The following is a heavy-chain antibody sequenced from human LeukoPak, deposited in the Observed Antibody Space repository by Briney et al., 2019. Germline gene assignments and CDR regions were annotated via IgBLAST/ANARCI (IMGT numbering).Heavy chain of an antibody. D-gene: IGHD4-17*01. CDR2: ISSSTSYI. CDR1: GFTFSSYS. CDR3: ARAGGSTVSHSDY. V-gene: IGHV3-21*01. J-gene: IGHJ4*02. Sequence: VGSLRLSCAASGFTFSSYSMNWIRQAPGKGLEWVSSISSSTSYIYYADSVKGRFTISKDNAKSSLYLQMNSVRAEDTAVYYCARAGGSTVSHSDYWGQGTLVTVSS.